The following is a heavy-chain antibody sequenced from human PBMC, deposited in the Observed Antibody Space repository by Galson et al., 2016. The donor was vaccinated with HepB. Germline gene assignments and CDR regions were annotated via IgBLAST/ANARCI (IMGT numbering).Heavy chain of an antibody. CDR3: ARGRLPTSYYGLAY. J-gene: IGHJ4*02. V-gene: IGHV3-74*01. D-gene: IGHD3-10*01. CDR2: LNPDGSTT. Sequence: CAASGFSFSSFWMYWVRQAPGKGLVWVSRLNPDGSTTTYADSVKGRFTISRDNAKNTLYLQMNSLRAEDTAVYYCARGRLPTSYYGLAYWGQGTLVTVSS. CDR1: GFSFSSFW.